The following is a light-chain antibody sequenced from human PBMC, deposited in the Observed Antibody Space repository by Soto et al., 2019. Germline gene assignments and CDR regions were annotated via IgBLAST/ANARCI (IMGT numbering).Light chain of an antibody. Sequence: QSALTQPASVSGSPGQSISISCTGTISDFGGYNYVSWYQQHPGKTPKLLIYEVTNRPSGVSSRFSASRSGNTASLTISGLQAEEEADYYCTSYTDTSVYVFGTGTKVTVL. J-gene: IGLJ1*01. CDR2: EVT. CDR1: ISDFGGYNY. CDR3: TSYTDTSVYV. V-gene: IGLV2-14*01.